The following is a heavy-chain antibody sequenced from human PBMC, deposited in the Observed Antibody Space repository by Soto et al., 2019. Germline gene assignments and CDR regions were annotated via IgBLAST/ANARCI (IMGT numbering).Heavy chain of an antibody. CDR2: IYYSGST. CDR3: DRDQGTTGTYYFDY. Sequence: SGTLSLTCTVSGGSISSGDYYWSWIRQPPGKGLEWIGYIYYSGSTYYNPSLKSRVTISVDTSKNQFSLKLSSVTAADTAVYYCDRDQGTTGTYYFDYWGQGTLVTVSS. CDR1: GGSISSGDYY. J-gene: IGHJ4*02. V-gene: IGHV4-30-4*01. D-gene: IGHD1-1*01.